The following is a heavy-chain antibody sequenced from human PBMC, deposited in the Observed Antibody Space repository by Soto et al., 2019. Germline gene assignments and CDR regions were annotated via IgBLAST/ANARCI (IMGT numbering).Heavy chain of an antibody. Sequence: HITLKESGPTLVKPTQTLTLTCIFSGFSFSADGVGVGWIRQPPGKTLDWLALIYWDDDTRYSPSLKSRLTSTKXSXTXXVVLTMTNMDPLDTATYYCAHAFGGTSWLNDAFDVWGQGTVVTVSS. V-gene: IGHV2-5*02. J-gene: IGHJ3*01. D-gene: IGHD3-16*01. CDR2: IYWDDDT. CDR3: AHAFGGTSWLNDAFDV. CDR1: GFSFSADGVG.